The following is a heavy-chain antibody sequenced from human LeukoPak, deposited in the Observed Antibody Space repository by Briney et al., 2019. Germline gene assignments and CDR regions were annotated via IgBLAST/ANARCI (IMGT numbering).Heavy chain of an antibody. D-gene: IGHD3-10*01. V-gene: IGHV5-51*01. J-gene: IGHJ4*02. Sequence: GESLKISCKGSGYSFTSYWIGRVRQMPGKGLEWMGIIYPSDSDTRYSPSFQGQVTISADKSITTAYLQWSSLKASDTAIYYCVRFGSTRIDYWGQGTLVTVSS. CDR1: GYSFTSYW. CDR2: IYPSDSDT. CDR3: VRFGSTRIDY.